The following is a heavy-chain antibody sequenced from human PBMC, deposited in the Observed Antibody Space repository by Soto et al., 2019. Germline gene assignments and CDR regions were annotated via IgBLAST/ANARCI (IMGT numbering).Heavy chain of an antibody. D-gene: IGHD3-10*01. V-gene: IGHV3-53*02. CDR1: GFTVTRNY. CDR2: IHTGGKT. J-gene: IGHJ4*02. Sequence: ELQLVESGGGLIQPGGSLRLSCAASGFTVTRNYMTWVRLAPGKGLECVSTIHTGGKTFDTDSVKGRFTVSRDASKNTVDLQMSTRSVEDTAVYYCATGGSKRVRGAIVEVFHLEFWGRGTVVSVSS. CDR3: ATGGSKRVRGAIVEVFHLEF.